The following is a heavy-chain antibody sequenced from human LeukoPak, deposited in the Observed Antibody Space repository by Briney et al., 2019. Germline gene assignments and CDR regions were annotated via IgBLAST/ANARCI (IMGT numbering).Heavy chain of an antibody. CDR2: ISSSSSTI. Sequence: GGSLRLSCAASGFTFSTYTMNWVRQAPGKGLEWVSFISSSSSTIYYADSVKGRFTISRDNAKNSLYLQMNSLRDEDTAVYYCAKSDWFDPWGQGTLVTVSS. CDR3: AKSDWFDP. CDR1: GFTFSTYT. J-gene: IGHJ5*02. V-gene: IGHV3-48*02.